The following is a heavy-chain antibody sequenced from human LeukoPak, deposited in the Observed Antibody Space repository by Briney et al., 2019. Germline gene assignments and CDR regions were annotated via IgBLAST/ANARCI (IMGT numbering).Heavy chain of an antibody. CDR3: ARKVPLGYCSGGSCQGWFDP. CDR2: IIPIFGTA. D-gene: IGHD2-15*01. V-gene: IGHV1-69*06. Sequence: ASVKVSCKASGGTFSSCAISWVRQAPGQGLEWMGRIIPIFGTANYAQKFQGRVTITADKSTSTAYMELSSLRSEDTAVYYCARKVPLGYCSGGSCQGWFDPWGQGTLVTVSS. J-gene: IGHJ5*02. CDR1: GGTFSSCA.